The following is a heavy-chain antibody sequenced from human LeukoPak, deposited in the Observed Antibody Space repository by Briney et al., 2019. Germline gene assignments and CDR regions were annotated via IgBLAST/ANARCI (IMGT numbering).Heavy chain of an antibody. V-gene: IGHV3-23*01. CDR3: AKDACGGDCYSHFDY. CDR1: GFTFRSYA. CDR2: ISASGRST. J-gene: IGHJ4*02. D-gene: IGHD2-21*02. Sequence: GGSLRLSCAASGFTFRSYAMSWVRQAPGKGLEWVSAISASGRSTYYADSVKGRFTISRDNSKNTLYLQMNSLRAEDMAVYYCAKDACGGDCYSHFDYWGQGTLVTVSS.